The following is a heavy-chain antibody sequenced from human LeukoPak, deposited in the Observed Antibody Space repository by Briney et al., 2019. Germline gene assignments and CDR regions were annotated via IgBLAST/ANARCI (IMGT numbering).Heavy chain of an antibody. J-gene: IGHJ4*02. D-gene: IGHD4-23*01. V-gene: IGHV4-34*01. CDR1: DGSFSGYY. CDR3: ARNYGGNPPDY. CDR2: INHSGST. Sequence: SETLSLTCAVYDGSFSGYYWSWIRQPPGKGLEWIGEINHSGSTNYNPSLKSRVTISVDTSKNQFSLKLSSVTAADTAVYYCARNYGGNPPDYWGQGTLVTVSS.